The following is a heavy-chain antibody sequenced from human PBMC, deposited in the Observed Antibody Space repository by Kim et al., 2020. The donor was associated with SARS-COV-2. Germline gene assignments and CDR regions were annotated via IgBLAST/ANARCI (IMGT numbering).Heavy chain of an antibody. D-gene: IGHD2-21*02. CDR2: IYHSAST. CDR3: SRDDSPVASSPYYSYCM. CDR1: GYSISSGYY. Sequence: SETLSLTCTVSGYSISSGYYWGWIRQPPGKGLDWIGSIYHSASTYYKPSLKIRVTISVDTSKNQFSLTLSSVTAADTAAYYSSRDDSPVASSPYYSYCM. V-gene: IGHV4-38-2*02. J-gene: IGHJ6*01.